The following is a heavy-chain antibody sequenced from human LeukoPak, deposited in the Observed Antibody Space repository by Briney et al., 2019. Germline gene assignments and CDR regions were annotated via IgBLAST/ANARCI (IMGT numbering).Heavy chain of an antibody. D-gene: IGHD3-22*01. CDR1: GGSISSYY. J-gene: IGHJ4*02. V-gene: IGHV4-59*08. CDR3: ARHDDSSGYYIPGFDY. CDR2: IYYSGST. Sequence: SETLSLTCTVPGGSISSYYWSWIRQPPGKGLEWIGYIYYSGSTNYNPSLKSRVTISVDTSKNQFSLKLSSVTAADTAVYYCARHDDSSGYYIPGFDYWGQGTLVTVSS.